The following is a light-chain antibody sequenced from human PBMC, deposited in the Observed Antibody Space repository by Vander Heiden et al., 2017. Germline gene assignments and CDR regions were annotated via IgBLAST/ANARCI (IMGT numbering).Light chain of an antibody. CDR2: KAS. V-gene: IGKV1-5*03. J-gene: IGKJ5*01. CDR3: QQYNNYPIS. CDR1: QSISSW. Sequence: IEMTQSRSTLSASVGDRVTITCRASQSISSWLAWYQQKPGKAPKLLIYKASSLESGVPSRLSSGEYGTECTLFIRRLQPADFATYYCQQYNNYPISFGPGTRLEIK.